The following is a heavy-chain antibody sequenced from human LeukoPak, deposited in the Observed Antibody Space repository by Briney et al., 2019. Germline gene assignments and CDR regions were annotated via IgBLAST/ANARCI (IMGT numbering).Heavy chain of an antibody. CDR1: GYTFTSYG. CDR2: ISAYNGNT. D-gene: IGHD2-15*01. V-gene: IGHV1-18*04. J-gene: IGHJ6*04. Sequence: ASVKVSCKASGYTFTSYGISWVRQAPGQGLEWMGWISAYNGNTNYAQKLQGRVTMTTDTSTSTAYMELRSLRSDDAAVYYCARDPLYCGGGSCSAVSSYYYGMDVWGKGTTVTVSS. CDR3: ARDPLYCGGGSCSAVSSYYYGMDV.